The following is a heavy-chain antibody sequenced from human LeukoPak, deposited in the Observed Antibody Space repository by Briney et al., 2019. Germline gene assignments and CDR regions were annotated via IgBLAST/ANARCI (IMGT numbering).Heavy chain of an antibody. CDR1: GYIFTSYW. D-gene: IGHD3-9*01. CDR3: ARLGDYDLLTGFFDS. Sequence: GESLKISCEGSGYIFTSYWIGWVRQMPGKGPEWMGIIYPGDSETRYSPSFQGQVTISADKSISTAYLQWSSLKASDTAMYYCARLGDYDLLTGFFDSWGQGTLVTVSS. V-gene: IGHV5-51*01. CDR2: IYPGDSET. J-gene: IGHJ4*02.